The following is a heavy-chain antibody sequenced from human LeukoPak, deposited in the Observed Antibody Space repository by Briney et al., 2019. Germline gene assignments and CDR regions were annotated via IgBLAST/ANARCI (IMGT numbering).Heavy chain of an antibody. CDR1: GGSFSGYY. CDR3: ARGGEGEGATILVWFDP. D-gene: IGHD1-26*01. V-gene: IGHV4-34*01. Sequence: PSETLSLTCAVYGGSFSGYYWSWIRQPPGKGLEWIGEIIHSGSTNYNPSLKSRVTISVDTSKNQFSLKLSSVTAADTAVYYCARGGEGEGATILVWFDPWGQGTLVTVSS. CDR2: IIHSGST. J-gene: IGHJ5*02.